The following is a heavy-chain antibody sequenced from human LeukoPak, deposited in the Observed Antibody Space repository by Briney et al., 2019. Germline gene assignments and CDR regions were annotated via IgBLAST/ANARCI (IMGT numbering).Heavy chain of an antibody. CDR3: ARDPAYYYGSGTYYYYGMDV. Sequence: ASVKVSCKASGGTFSSYAISWVRQAPGQGLEWMGWISAYNGNTNYAQKLQGRVTMTTDTSTSTAYMELRSLRSDDTAVYYCARDPAYYYGSGTYYYYGMDVWGQGTTVTVSS. V-gene: IGHV1-18*01. CDR1: GGTFSSYA. D-gene: IGHD3-10*01. J-gene: IGHJ6*02. CDR2: ISAYNGNT.